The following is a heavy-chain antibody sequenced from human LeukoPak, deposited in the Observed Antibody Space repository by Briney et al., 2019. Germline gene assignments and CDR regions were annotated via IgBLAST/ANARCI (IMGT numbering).Heavy chain of an antibody. CDR1: GGFISSGGYY. Sequence: SQTLSLTCTVSGGFISSGGYYGSWIRQHPGKGLEWIGYIYYTGSTYYNPSLKSRASISVDTSNNQFSLKLSSVSAADTAVYYCASHCSGGTCYRYYFDNWGQGILVTVSS. J-gene: IGHJ4*02. CDR2: IYYTGST. D-gene: IGHD2-15*01. V-gene: IGHV4-31*03. CDR3: ASHCSGGTCYRYYFDN.